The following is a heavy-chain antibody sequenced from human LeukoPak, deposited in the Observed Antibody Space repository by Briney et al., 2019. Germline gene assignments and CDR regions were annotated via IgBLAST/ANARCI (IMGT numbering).Heavy chain of an antibody. CDR1: GGSFSGYY. CDR2: INHSGST. CDR3: ASRSARYNWNYVYWFDP. D-gene: IGHD1-7*01. Sequence: SETLSLTCAVYGGSFSGYYWSWIRQPPGKGLEWIGEINHSGSTNYNPSLKSRVTISVDTSKNQFSLKLSSVTAADTAAYYCASRSARYNWNYVYWFDPWGQGTLVTVSS. V-gene: IGHV4-34*01. J-gene: IGHJ5*02.